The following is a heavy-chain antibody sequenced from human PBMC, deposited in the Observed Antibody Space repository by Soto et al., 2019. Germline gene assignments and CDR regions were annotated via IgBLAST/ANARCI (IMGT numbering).Heavy chain of an antibody. CDR3: ARACYYRFDF. CDR2: MDSGGTTI. V-gene: IGHV3-74*01. Sequence: VQLVESGGGLVQPGGSLRLSCAASGFTFSTYWMHWVRQAPGEGLVWVSRMDSGGTTINYADAVKGRFTISRDNAKNAPYLQMDSLRAEDTAVYYCARACYYRFDFWGQGTLVTVSS. D-gene: IGHD2-21*01. J-gene: IGHJ4*02. CDR1: GFTFSTYW.